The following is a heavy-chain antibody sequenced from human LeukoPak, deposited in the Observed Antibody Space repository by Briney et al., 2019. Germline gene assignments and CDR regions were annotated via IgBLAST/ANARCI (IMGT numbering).Heavy chain of an antibody. Sequence: ASETLSLTCTVSGASINKDYWAWIRQPSGRGLEWIGYVIDSDFNEANGDITNYNPSLETRVTTSRDTPKNQFSLKLSSMTAADTAIYYCVRASADSGGAFDVWGHGTVVTVSS. CDR3: VRASADSGGAFDV. J-gene: IGHJ3*01. D-gene: IGHD2-15*01. CDR1: GASINKDY. V-gene: IGHV4-59*01. CDR2: VIDSDFNEANGDIT.